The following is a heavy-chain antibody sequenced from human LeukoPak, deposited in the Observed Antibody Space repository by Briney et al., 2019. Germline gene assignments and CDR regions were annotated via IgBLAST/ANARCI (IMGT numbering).Heavy chain of an antibody. Sequence: ASVKVSCKASGYTFTSYGISWVRQAPGQGLEWMGWINPNSGGTNYAQKFQGRVTMTRDTSISTAYMELTSLRSDDTAVYYCAREGYCSGGMCPVGYWGQGTLVTVSS. CDR2: INPNSGGT. V-gene: IGHV1-2*02. CDR1: GYTFTSYG. D-gene: IGHD2-15*01. J-gene: IGHJ4*02. CDR3: AREGYCSGGMCPVGY.